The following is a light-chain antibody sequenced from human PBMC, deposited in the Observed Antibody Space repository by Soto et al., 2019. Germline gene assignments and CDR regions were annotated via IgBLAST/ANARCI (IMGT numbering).Light chain of an antibody. CDR3: QQSNDRWT. V-gene: IGKV3-15*01. J-gene: IGKJ1*01. CDR2: GAS. CDR1: QSVSSSY. Sequence: EIVLTQSPGTLSLSPGERATLSCRASQSVSSSYLAWYQQKPGQAPRLLIYGASTRATGIPARFSGSGSGTEFTLTIRSLKSEDFAVYYCQQSNDRWTVGQGTKVDIK.